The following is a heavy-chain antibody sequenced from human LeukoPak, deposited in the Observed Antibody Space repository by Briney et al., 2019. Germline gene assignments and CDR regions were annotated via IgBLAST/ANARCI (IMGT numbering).Heavy chain of an antibody. CDR3: AREGTYSSGWYGTAYYFDY. Sequence: GSVKVSCKASGHTFTGCYMHWVRQAPGQGLEWMGWINPNSGGTNYAQKFQGRVTMTRDTSISTAYMELSRLRSDDTAVYYCAREGTYSSGWYGTAYYFDYWGQGTLVTVSS. V-gene: IGHV1-2*02. CDR2: INPNSGGT. J-gene: IGHJ4*02. D-gene: IGHD6-19*01. CDR1: GHTFTGCY.